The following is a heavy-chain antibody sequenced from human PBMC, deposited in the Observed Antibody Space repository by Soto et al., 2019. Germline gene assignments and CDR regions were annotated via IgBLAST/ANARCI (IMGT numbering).Heavy chain of an antibody. CDR3: ARDGALRYFDWLSRRYNWFDP. V-gene: IGHV4-34*01. CDR2: INHSGST. D-gene: IGHD3-9*01. Sequence: NPSETLSLTCAVYGGSFSGYYWSWIRQPPGKGLEWIEEINHSGSTNYNPSLKSRVTISVDTSKNQFSLKLSSVTAADTAVYYCARDGALRYFDWLSRRYNWFDPWGQGTLVTVSS. J-gene: IGHJ5*02. CDR1: GGSFSGYY.